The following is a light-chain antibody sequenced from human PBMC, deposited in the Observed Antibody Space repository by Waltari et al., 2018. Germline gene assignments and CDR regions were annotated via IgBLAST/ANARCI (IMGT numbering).Light chain of an antibody. V-gene: IGKV1-9*01. CDR3: QHVYSYPVT. Sequence: DIQLTQSPSILSASVGDRVTITCRASQGISNYFAWYQQKPGKVPKLLIYDVSTLQSGAPSRFSGSGSGTEFTLTISSLQPEDFATYFCQHVYSYPVTFGGGTTLDI. CDR1: QGISNY. CDR2: DVS. J-gene: IGKJ4*01.